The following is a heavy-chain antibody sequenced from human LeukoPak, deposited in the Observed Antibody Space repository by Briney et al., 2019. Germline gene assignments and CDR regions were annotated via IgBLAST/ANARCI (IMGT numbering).Heavy chain of an antibody. CDR2: INTNTGNP. CDR1: GYTFTSYA. CDR3: ARGPYYYDCSGYYYVLGDAFDI. J-gene: IGHJ3*02. V-gene: IGHV7-4-1*02. D-gene: IGHD3-22*01. Sequence: GASVKVSCKASGYTFTSYAMNWVRQAPGQGLEWMGWINTNTGNPTYAQGFTGRFVFSLDTSVSTAYLQISSLKAEDTAVYYCARGPYYYDCSGYYYVLGDAFDIWGQGTMVTVSS.